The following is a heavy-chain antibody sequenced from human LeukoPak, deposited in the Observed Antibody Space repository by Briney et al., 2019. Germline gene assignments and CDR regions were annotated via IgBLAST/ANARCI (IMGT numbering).Heavy chain of an antibody. D-gene: IGHD2-2*01. CDR3: ARAGVGHYFDY. Sequence: SETLSLTCTVSGGSISSGDYYWSWIRQHPGKSLEWIGYIYYSGSTYYNPSLKSRVTISVNTSKNQFSLKLSSVTAADTAVYYCARAGVGHYFDYWGQGTLVTVSS. J-gene: IGHJ4*02. V-gene: IGHV4-31*03. CDR2: IYYSGST. CDR1: GGSISSGDYY.